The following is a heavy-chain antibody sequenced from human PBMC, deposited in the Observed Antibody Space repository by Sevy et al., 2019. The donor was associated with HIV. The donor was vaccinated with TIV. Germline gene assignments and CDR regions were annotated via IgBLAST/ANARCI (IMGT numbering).Heavy chain of an antibody. CDR2: LSFGCGEI. Sequence: GGSLRLSCAASGFTFSKYSMSWVRQPPGKGLEWVSTLSFGCGEINYADSVKGRFTISRDNSKSSVYLQMNNLRPEDTAVYYCAREGCTKPHDYWGQGPWSPSP. CDR1: GFTFSKYS. V-gene: IGHV3-23*01. D-gene: IGHD2-8*01. CDR3: AREGCTKPHDY. J-gene: IGHJ4*02.